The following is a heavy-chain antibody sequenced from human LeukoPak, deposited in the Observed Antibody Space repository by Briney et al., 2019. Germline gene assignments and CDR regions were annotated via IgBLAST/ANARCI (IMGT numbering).Heavy chain of an antibody. V-gene: IGHV2-70*01. CDR3: ARMLYGDSVNYFDY. D-gene: IGHD4-17*01. J-gene: IGHJ4*02. CDR2: IDWDDAK. Sequence: SGPALVKPTQTLTLTCTFSGFSLSTSGMCMSWIRQPPGKALEWLALIDWDDAKYYSTPLRTRLTISKDTSKNQVVLTMTNMDPVDTATYYCARMLYGDSVNYFDYWGQGTLVTVSS. CDR1: GFSLSTSGMC.